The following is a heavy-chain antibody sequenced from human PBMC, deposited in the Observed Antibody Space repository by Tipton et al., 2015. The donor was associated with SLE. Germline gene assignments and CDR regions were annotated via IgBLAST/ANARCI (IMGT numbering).Heavy chain of an antibody. CDR3: ARLGAGRSVTPDWFDP. D-gene: IGHD3-3*01. V-gene: IGHV5-51*03. J-gene: IGHJ5*02. CDR2: IYPGDSDT. Sequence: QLVQSGAEVKKPGESLKISCKGSGYSFTSYWIAWVRQMPGKGLEWMGIIYPGDSDTRYSPSFQGQVTISADKSINTAYLQWSSLEASDTAMCYCARLGAGRSVTPDWFDPWGQGTLVTVSS. CDR1: GYSFTSYW.